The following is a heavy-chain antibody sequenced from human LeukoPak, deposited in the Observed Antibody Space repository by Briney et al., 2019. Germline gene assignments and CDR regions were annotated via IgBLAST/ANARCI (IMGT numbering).Heavy chain of an antibody. D-gene: IGHD3-22*01. CDR3: AREHTEEVGLLASSTWFDP. Sequence: PSQTLSLTCTVSGGSISSGDYYWRWIRQPPGKGLEWIGYIYYSGSTYYNPSLKSRFTISVDTSKNQFSLKLSSVTAADTAVYYCAREHTEEVGLLASSTWFDPWGQGTLVTVSS. CDR2: IYYSGST. J-gene: IGHJ5*02. V-gene: IGHV4-30-4*08. CDR1: GGSISSGDYY.